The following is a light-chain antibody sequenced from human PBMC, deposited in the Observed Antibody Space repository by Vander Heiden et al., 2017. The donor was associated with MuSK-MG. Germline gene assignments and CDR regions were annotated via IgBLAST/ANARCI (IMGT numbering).Light chain of an antibody. CDR2: RSD. CDR1: TSNIGNSF. V-gene: IGLV1-47*03. J-gene: IGLJ2*01. Sequence: QPVVPQTPSASGTPGQRVPLPCSGTTSNIGNSFVYWYQQLPGTAPSLLIYRSDQRSSGVPDRFSASKSGTSASLAISGLSSDDEADYYCAAWDDSLRAVVFGGGTKVTVL. CDR3: AAWDDSLRAVV.